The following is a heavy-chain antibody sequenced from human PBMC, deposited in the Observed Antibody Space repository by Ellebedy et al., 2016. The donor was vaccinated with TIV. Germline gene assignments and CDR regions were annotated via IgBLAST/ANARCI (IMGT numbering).Heavy chain of an antibody. CDR1: GFTFSSYW. J-gene: IGHJ4*02. CDR3: SRDPGTGDRGWDGFDY. D-gene: IGHD7-27*01. CDR2: IKSDGKRT. Sequence: GESLKISXAASGFTFSSYWMHWVRQAPGKGLVWVSRIKSDGKRTKYADSVSGRFIISRDNAKKTLFLQMNNLRVEDAAVYYCSRDPGTGDRGWDGFDYWGQGALVTVSS. V-gene: IGHV3-74*01.